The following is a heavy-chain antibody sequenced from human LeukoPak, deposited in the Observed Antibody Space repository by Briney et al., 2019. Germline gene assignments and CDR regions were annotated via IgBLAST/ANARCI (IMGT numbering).Heavy chain of an antibody. CDR3: AKGPLSFGELTVKYLQD. J-gene: IGHJ1*01. CDR1: RFNFSGYA. Sequence: GGSLRLSCSAARFNFSGYAMSWVRQAPGKGLEGVSDISGSGGSTFYADAVKGRFTISRDNSKNTLFLQMHSLSVEDTAVYFCAKGPLSFGELTVKYLQDWGQGTLVTVSS. CDR2: ISGSGGST. D-gene: IGHD3-10*01. V-gene: IGHV3-23*01.